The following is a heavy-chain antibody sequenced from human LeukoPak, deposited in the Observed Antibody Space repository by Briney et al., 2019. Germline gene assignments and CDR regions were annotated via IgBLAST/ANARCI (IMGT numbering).Heavy chain of an antibody. D-gene: IGHD5-18*01. CDR2: IYYSGST. CDR3: AGDTAMVSFDY. Sequence: SETLSLTCTVSGGSISSSSYYWGWIRQPPGKGLEWIGSIYYSGSTYYNPSLKSRVTISVDTCKNQFSLKLSSVTAADTAVYYCAGDTAMVSFDYWGQGTLVTVSS. V-gene: IGHV4-39*01. CDR1: GGSISSSSYY. J-gene: IGHJ4*02.